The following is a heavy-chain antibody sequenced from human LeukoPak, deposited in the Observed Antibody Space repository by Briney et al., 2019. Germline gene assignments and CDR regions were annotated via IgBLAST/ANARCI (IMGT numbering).Heavy chain of an antibody. Sequence: SETLSHTCTVSGGSISSYYWSWIRQPAGKGLGWIGRIYTSGSTNYNPSLKSRVTMSVDTSKNQFSLKLSSVTAADTAVYYCARDEYSYGFDYWGQGTLVTVSS. CDR1: GGSISSYY. CDR2: IYTSGST. J-gene: IGHJ4*02. V-gene: IGHV4-4*07. D-gene: IGHD5-18*01. CDR3: ARDEYSYGFDY.